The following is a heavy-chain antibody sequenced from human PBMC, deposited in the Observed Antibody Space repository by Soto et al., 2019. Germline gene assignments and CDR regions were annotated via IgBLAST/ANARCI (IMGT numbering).Heavy chain of an antibody. D-gene: IGHD3-10*01. CDR2: IYYSGST. Sequence: SETLSLTCTVSGGSISSSSYYWGWIRQPPGKGLEWTGSIYYSGSTYYNPSLKTRLTISVDTSNNQFSLELGFVTAADAAVYCCARDIIGAGCYGMDVWGQGTRVTVCS. CDR3: ARDIIGAGCYGMDV. J-gene: IGHJ6*02. V-gene: IGHV4-39*07. CDR1: GGSISSSSYY.